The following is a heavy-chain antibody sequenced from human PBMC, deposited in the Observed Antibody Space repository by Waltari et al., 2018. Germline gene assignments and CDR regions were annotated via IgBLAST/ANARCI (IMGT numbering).Heavy chain of an antibody. CDR3: ARPLRSSYGGLDY. CDR1: GFTVSSNY. J-gene: IGHJ4*02. V-gene: IGHV3-53*01. CDR2: IYSGGST. D-gene: IGHD6-6*01. Sequence: EVQLVESGGGLIQPGGSLRLSCAASGFTVSSNYMSWVRQAPGKGLEWVSVIYSGGSTYYADSVKGRFTISRDNSKNTLYLQMNSLRAEDTAVYYCARPLRSSYGGLDYWGQGTLVTVSS.